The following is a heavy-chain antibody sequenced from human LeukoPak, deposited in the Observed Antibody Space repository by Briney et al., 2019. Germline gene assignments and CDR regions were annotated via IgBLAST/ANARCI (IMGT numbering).Heavy chain of an antibody. V-gene: IGHV4-31*03. CDR2: IYYSGST. CDR1: GGSISSGGYY. CDR3: ARGAEKQQLVPPYYYYYGMDV. J-gene: IGHJ6*02. D-gene: IGHD6-13*01. Sequence: PSETLSLTCTVSGGSISSGGYYWSWIRQHPGKGLEWIGYIYYSGSTYYNPSLKSRVTISVDTSKNQFSLKLSSVTAADTAVYYCARGAEKQQLVPPYYYYYGMDVWGQGTTVTVSS.